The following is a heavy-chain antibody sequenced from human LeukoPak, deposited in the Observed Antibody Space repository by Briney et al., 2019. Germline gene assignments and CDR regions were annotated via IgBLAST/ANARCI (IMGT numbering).Heavy chain of an antibody. V-gene: IGHV1-18*01. J-gene: IGHJ4*03. D-gene: IGHD2-15*01. Sequence: ASVKVSCKASRYTFTSYSISWVRQAPRQGREGMGWISAYNGNTIYAQKVKGRVTMTTDTSTSTAYMELRSLKSDDTAVYYCARASYCSDGSCYSDYWGQGTLVTVSS. CDR1: RYTFTSYS. CDR3: ARASYCSDGSCYSDY. CDR2: ISAYNGNT.